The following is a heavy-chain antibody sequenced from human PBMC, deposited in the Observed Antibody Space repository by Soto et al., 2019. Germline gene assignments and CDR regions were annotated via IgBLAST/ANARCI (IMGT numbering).Heavy chain of an antibody. D-gene: IGHD2-2*01. V-gene: IGHV4-30-2*01. J-gene: IGHJ4*02. Sequence: SETLSLTCTVSGCSISSGGYYWSWIRQHPGKGLEWIGYMYHSGSTYYNPSLKSRVTISIDRSKNQFSLKLSSVTAADTAVYNCARVPDYWGQGILVTVSS. CDR2: MYHSGST. CDR3: ARVPDY. CDR1: GCSISSGGYY.